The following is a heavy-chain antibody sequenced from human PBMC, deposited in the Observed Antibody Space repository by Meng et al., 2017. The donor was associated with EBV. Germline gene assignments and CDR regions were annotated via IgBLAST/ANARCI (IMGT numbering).Heavy chain of an antibody. CDR1: GDNFNNFG. J-gene: IGHJ4*02. CDR3: VRDLWLRIGECV. Sequence: QAQLVQAGAEVKKPGSSVKVSCKGPGDNFNNFGISWVRQAPGQGLEWMGDITPVFGIANYAESFQGRVTISADTSTRTAYMDLSSLRSDDTAVYYCVRDLWLRIGECVWGQGTLVTVSS. CDR2: ITPVFGIA. V-gene: IGHV1-69*17. D-gene: IGHD5-12*01.